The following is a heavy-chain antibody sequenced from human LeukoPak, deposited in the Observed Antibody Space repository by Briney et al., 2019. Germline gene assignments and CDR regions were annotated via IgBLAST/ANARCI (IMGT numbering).Heavy chain of an antibody. Sequence: GGSLRLSCAASGFTFSSYSMNWARQAPGKGLEWVSSISSSSSYIYYADSVKGRFTISRDNAKNSLYLQMNSLRAEDTAVYYCAREAMARAVDYWGQGTLVTVSS. CDR1: GFTFSSYS. D-gene: IGHD5-18*01. J-gene: IGHJ4*02. CDR2: ISSSSSYI. CDR3: AREAMARAVDY. V-gene: IGHV3-21*01.